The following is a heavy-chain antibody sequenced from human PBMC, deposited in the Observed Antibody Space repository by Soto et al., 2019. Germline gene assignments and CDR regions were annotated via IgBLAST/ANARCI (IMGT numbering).Heavy chain of an antibody. J-gene: IGHJ6*02. Sequence: ASVKCSCKASGYTFTSYGTIWLRQAPRQGLEWMGRISAYNGNTNYAQKLQGRVTMTTDTSTSTAYMELRSLRSDDTAVYYCARESKEASYYDFWSGYPMHYYGIDVWGQGTTVTVSS. CDR1: GYTFTSYG. CDR2: ISAYNGNT. V-gene: IGHV1-18*04. CDR3: ARESKEASYYDFWSGYPMHYYGIDV. D-gene: IGHD3-3*01.